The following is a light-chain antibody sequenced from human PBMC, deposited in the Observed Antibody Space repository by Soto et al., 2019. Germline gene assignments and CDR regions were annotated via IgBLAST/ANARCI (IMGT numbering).Light chain of an antibody. CDR2: GAS. CDR1: QSVSSNY. V-gene: IGKV3-20*01. J-gene: IGKJ5*01. CDR3: QQYGSSIT. Sequence: EIMLTQSPGTLSLSPGERATLSCRASQSVSSNYLAWYQQKPGQAPRLLIYGASSRATGIPDRFSGSGSGTDFTLTISRLEPEDFAVYYCQQYGSSITFGQGTRLEIK.